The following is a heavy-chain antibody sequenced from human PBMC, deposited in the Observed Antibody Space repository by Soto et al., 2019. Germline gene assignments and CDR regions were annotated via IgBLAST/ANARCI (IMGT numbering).Heavy chain of an antibody. CDR3: AHRYSSSSGGAFDY. Sequence: SGPTLVNPTQTLTLTCTFSGFSLSTIGEGVGWIRQPPGKALEWLALIYWDDDKRYSPSLRSRLTITKDTSKNQVVLTLANMDPVDTATYYCAHRYSSSSGGAFDYWGQGTLVTVSS. CDR1: GFSLSTIGEG. CDR2: IYWDDDK. V-gene: IGHV2-5*02. J-gene: IGHJ4*02. D-gene: IGHD6-6*01.